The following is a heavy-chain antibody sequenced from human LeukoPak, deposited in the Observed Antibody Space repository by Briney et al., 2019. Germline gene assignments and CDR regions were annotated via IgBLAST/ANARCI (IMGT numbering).Heavy chain of an antibody. CDR1: GGSFSGYY. V-gene: IGHV4-34*01. Sequence: SETLSLTCAVYGGSFSGYYWSWMRQPPGKGLEWIGEINHSGSTNYNPSLKSRVTISVDTSKNQFSLKLSSVTAADTAVYYCARVRVTTVVPGSYYDYWGQGTLVTVSS. J-gene: IGHJ4*02. CDR2: INHSGST. CDR3: ARVRVTTVVPGSYYDY. D-gene: IGHD4-23*01.